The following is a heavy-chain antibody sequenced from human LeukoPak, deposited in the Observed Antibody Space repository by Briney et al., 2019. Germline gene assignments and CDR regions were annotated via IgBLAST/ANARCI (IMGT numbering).Heavy chain of an antibody. D-gene: IGHD2-15*01. CDR1: GGSISGYY. CDR3: ARYCGGGSGYSCQFDY. CDR2: IYYSGST. J-gene: IGHJ4*02. Sequence: KTSETLSLTCSVSGGSISGYYWSWIRQPPGKGLEWIGYIYYSGSTSYNPSLKSRVTISVDTSKKQFSLKLTSVTAADTAVYYCARYCGGGSGYSCQFDYWGQGTLVTVSS. V-gene: IGHV4-59*08.